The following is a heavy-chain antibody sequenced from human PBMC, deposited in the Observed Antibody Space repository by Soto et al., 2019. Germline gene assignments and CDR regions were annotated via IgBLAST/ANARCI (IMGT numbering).Heavy chain of an antibody. CDR2: ISSSSSYI. D-gene: IGHD5-18*01. CDR3: ARVDTAIGPRGGRAKSAADY. CDR1: GFTFSSYS. V-gene: IGHV3-21*01. Sequence: EVQLVESGGGLVKPGGSLRLSCAASGFTFSSYSMNWVRQAPGKGLEWVSSISSSSSYIYYADSVKGRFTISRDNAKNSLYQQMNSLRAEDTAVYYCARVDTAIGPRGGRAKSAADYWGQGTLVTVSS. J-gene: IGHJ4*02.